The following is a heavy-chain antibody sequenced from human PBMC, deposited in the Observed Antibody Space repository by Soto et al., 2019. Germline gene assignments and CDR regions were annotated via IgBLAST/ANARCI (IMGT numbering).Heavy chain of an antibody. D-gene: IGHD4-4*01. V-gene: IGHV3-33*01. CDR3: ARDPYYSNYVVGY. CDR2: IWYDGSNK. Sequence: GGSLRLSCAASGFTFSSYGMHWVRQAPGKGLEWVAVIWYDGSNKYYADSVKGRFTISRDNSKNTLYLQMNSLRAEDTAVYYCARDPYYSNYVVGYWGQGTLVTVSS. CDR1: GFTFSSYG. J-gene: IGHJ4*02.